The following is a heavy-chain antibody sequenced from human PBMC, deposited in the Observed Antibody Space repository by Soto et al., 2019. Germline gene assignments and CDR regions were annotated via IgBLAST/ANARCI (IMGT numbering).Heavy chain of an antibody. V-gene: IGHV1-2*02. Sequence: ASVKVSCKASGYTFTGYYMHWVRRAPGQGLEWMGWINPNSGGTNYAQKFQGRVTMTRDTSISTAYMELSRLRSDDTAVYYCASDLGYCSGGSCYSSIWFDPWGQGTLVTVSS. CDR2: INPNSGGT. D-gene: IGHD2-15*01. CDR1: GYTFTGYY. J-gene: IGHJ5*02. CDR3: ASDLGYCSGGSCYSSIWFDP.